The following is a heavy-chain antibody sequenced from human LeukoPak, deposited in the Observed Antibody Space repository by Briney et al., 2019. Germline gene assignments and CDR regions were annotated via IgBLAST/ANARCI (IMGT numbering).Heavy chain of an antibody. Sequence: PWGSLRLSCAASGFSFSDFAMGWVRLAPGRGRKWVSTICNRGGSTNFADSVRGRITISRDNSKNTLYLQMNSLRADDAALYYCTKDGLRGYDFDYWGQRALVTVSS. CDR1: GFSFSDFA. D-gene: IGHD5-12*01. V-gene: IGHV3-23*01. J-gene: IGHJ4*02. CDR2: ICNRGGST. CDR3: TKDGLRGYDFDY.